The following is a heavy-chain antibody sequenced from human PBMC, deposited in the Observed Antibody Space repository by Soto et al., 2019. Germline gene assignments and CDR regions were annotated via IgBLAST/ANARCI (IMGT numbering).Heavy chain of an antibody. CDR3: ARDVRAYSYGYVDY. Sequence: SETLSLTCTVSGGSISSGDYYWSWIRQPPGKGLEWIGYIYYSGSTYYNPSLKSRVTISVDTSKNQFSLKLSSVTAADTAVYYCARDVRAYSYGYVDYWGQGTLVTVSS. V-gene: IGHV4-30-4*01. J-gene: IGHJ4*02. CDR1: GGSISSGDYY. CDR2: IYYSGST. D-gene: IGHD5-18*01.